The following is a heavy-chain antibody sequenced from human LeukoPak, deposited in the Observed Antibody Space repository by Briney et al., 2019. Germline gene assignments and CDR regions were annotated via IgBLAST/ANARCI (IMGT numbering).Heavy chain of an antibody. Sequence: SETLSLTCAVYGGSFSGYYWSWIRQPPGKGLEWIGEINYSGSTYYNPSLKSRVTISVDTSKNQFSLKLSSVTAADTAVYYCARHEWLVQGTFDYWGQGTLVTVSS. CDR3: ARHEWLVQGTFDY. J-gene: IGHJ4*02. D-gene: IGHD6-19*01. V-gene: IGHV4-34*01. CDR2: INYSGST. CDR1: GGSFSGYY.